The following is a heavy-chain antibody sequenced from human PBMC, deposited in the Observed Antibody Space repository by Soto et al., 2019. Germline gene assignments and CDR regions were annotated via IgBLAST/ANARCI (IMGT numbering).Heavy chain of an antibody. J-gene: IGHJ4*02. CDR1: XXXXXXXXX. V-gene: IGHV4-4*01. Sequence: QVQLQESGPGLVKPTGTLSLTCDVSXXXXXXXXXXXXXXXXXXXXMEWIGEIYQTGNTNENWSLKSRVTLSVDKSKNQFSLRLASVTAADTAIYFCAMKGPSDESPFQSWGQGILVTVSS. CDR3: AMKGPSDESPFQS. D-gene: IGHD3-10*01. CDR2: IYQTGNT.